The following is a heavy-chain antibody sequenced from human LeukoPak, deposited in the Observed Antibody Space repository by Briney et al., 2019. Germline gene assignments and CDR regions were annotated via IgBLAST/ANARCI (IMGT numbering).Heavy chain of an antibody. Sequence: GASVKGSCKASGYSFTRNAIHWVRQAPGQRLEWMGWIDSDKGNTKYSQEFQGRVTFTRDTSASTVYMELSSLRSEDMAIYYCARGYSNGWYHDYWGQGTPVIVSS. CDR2: IDSDKGNT. J-gene: IGHJ4*02. CDR3: ARGYSNGWYHDY. V-gene: IGHV1-3*03. D-gene: IGHD6-19*01. CDR1: GYSFTRNA.